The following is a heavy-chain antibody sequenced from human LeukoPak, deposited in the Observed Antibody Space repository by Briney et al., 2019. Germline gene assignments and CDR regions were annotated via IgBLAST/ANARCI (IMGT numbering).Heavy chain of an antibody. V-gene: IGHV1-69*13. J-gene: IGHJ3*02. CDR1: GGTFSSYA. CDR2: IIPIFGTA. Sequence: SVKVSCTASGGTFSSYAISWVRQAPGQGLEWMGGIIPIFGTANYAQKFQGRVTITADESTSTAYMELSSLRSEDTAVYYCARDDSSGYYLVRGAFDIWGQGTMVTVSS. D-gene: IGHD3-22*01. CDR3: ARDDSSGYYLVRGAFDI.